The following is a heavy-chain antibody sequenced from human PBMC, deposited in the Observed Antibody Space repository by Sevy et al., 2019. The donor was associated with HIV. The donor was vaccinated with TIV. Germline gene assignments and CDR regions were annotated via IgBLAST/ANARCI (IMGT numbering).Heavy chain of an antibody. CDR3: ARSRASYYGMDV. CDR1: GFNFDDYA. J-gene: IGHJ6*02. V-gene: IGHV3-9*01. CDR2: ITWHSYSI. D-gene: IGHD6-6*01. Sequence: GGSLRLSCAASGFNFDDYAMHWVRQAPGKGLEWVSGITWHSYSIGYADSVKGRFTISRDNAKNSLYLQMNSLRTEDTALYYCARSRASYYGMDVWGQGTTVTVSS.